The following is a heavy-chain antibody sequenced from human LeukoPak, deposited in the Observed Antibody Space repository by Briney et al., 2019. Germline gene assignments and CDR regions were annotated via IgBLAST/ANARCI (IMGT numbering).Heavy chain of an antibody. CDR3: ARESGGHNPTYMG. CDR1: GGSITSGGYY. CDR2: IYYSGST. D-gene: IGHD5-24*01. V-gene: IGHV4-31*03. Sequence: SETLSLTCTVSGGSITSGGYYWSWIRQHPGKGLEWIGYIYYSGSTYYNPSLKSRVTISVDTSKNQFSLKLSSVTAADTAVYYCARESGGHNPTYMGWGQGTLVTVSS. J-gene: IGHJ4*02.